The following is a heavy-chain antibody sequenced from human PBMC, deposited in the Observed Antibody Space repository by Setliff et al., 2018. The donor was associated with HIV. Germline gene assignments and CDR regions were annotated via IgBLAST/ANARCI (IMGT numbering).Heavy chain of an antibody. D-gene: IGHD4-17*01. Sequence: KVSCKASGGTFSNYAISWVRQAPGQGLEWMGGIIPIFGTGMYAQKFQGRVTITADESTTTAYMELSSLRSEDTAVYYCARDPTTVMDYFDYWGQGTLVTVSS. J-gene: IGHJ4*02. CDR1: GGTFSNYA. CDR3: ARDPTTVMDYFDY. CDR2: IIPIFGTG. V-gene: IGHV1-69*01.